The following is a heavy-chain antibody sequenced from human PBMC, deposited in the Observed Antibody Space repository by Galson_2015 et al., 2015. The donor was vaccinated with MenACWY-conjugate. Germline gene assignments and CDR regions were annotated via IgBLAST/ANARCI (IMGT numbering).Heavy chain of an antibody. D-gene: IGHD1-26*01. J-gene: IGHJ4*02. V-gene: IGHV4-38-2*01. Sequence: SETLSLTCDVSGYSISNGYYWGWILQPPGKGLEWIGIIYNTGNTYYNASLKSRVTMSVDTSKNQFSLKLTSVTAADSAVYYCARLTGYSGSFYFPCWGQGTLVTVSS. CDR3: ARLTGYSGSFYFPC. CDR2: IYNTGNT. CDR1: GYSISNGYY.